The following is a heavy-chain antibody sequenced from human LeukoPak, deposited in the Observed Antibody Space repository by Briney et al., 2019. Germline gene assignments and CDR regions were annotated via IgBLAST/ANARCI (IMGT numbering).Heavy chain of an antibody. CDR3: VRGKWEPQEFFEY. D-gene: IGHD1-26*01. CDR2: IRSSGITM. V-gene: IGHV3-48*03. Sequence: GGSLRLSCAASGFFFSSYEMNWVRQAPGRGLEWIANIRSSGITMYYADSVKGRFTISRDNAKNSLYLLMNSLRAEDTALYYCVRGKWEPQEFFEYWGQGTLVTVSS. CDR1: GFFFSSYE. J-gene: IGHJ4*02.